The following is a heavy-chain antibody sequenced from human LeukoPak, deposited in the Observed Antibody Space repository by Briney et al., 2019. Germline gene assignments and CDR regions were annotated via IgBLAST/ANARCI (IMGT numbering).Heavy chain of an antibody. J-gene: IGHJ5*02. CDR3: ARSRYERWFDP. D-gene: IGHD1-14*01. Sequence: SETLSLTCAVYGGYFSGYYWSWIRQPPGKGLEWIGEINHSGSTNYNPSLKSRVTISVDTSKNQFSLKLSSVTAADTAVYYCARSRYERWFDPWGQGTLVTVSS. V-gene: IGHV4-34*01. CDR1: GGYFSGYY. CDR2: INHSGST.